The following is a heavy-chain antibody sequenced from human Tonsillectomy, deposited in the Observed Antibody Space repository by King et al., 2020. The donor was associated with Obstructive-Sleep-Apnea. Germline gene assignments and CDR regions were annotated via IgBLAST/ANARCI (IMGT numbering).Heavy chain of an antibody. V-gene: IGHV1-18*01. D-gene: IGHD6-13*01. CDR2: ITAYHGNT. J-gene: IGHJ4*02. CDR3: ARVNQAAAWSFDY. CDR1: GYTFATYG. Sequence: QLVQSGGEVKKPGASVKVSCKASGYTFATYGVTWVRQAPGQGLEGMGWITAYHGNTKYAQNFQVRVTMTTDTSTSTAYMELRSLRSDGTAVYYCARVNQAAAWSFDYWGQGTLVTVSS.